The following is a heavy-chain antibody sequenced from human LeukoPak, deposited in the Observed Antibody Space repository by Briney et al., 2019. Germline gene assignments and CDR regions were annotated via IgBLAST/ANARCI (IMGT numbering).Heavy chain of an antibody. D-gene: IGHD3-10*01. Sequence: PGGSLRLSCAASGFTFSSYWMSWVRQAPGKGLEWVANIKQDGSEKYYVDSVKGRFTISRDNAKNSLYLQMNSLRAEDTAVYYCARDKSVLVRGIYYYYYYMDVWGKGTTVTVSS. CDR1: GFTFSSYW. J-gene: IGHJ6*03. CDR3: ARDKSVLVRGIYYYYYYMDV. CDR2: IKQDGSEK. V-gene: IGHV3-7*01.